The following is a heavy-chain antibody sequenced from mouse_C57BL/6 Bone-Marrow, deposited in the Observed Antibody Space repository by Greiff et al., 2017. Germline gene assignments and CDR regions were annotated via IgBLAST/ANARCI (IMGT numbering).Heavy chain of an antibody. CDR1: GFTFSSYA. D-gene: IGHD2-1*01. Sequence: EVQRVESGGGLVKPGGSLKLSCAASGFTFSSYAMSWVRQTPEQRLEWVATISDGGSYTYYPDNVKGRFTISRDNAKNNLYLQMSHLKSEDTAMYYCAREGDGNWVFDYWGQGTTLTVSS. CDR3: AREGDGNWVFDY. J-gene: IGHJ2*01. V-gene: IGHV5-4*01. CDR2: ISDGGSYT.